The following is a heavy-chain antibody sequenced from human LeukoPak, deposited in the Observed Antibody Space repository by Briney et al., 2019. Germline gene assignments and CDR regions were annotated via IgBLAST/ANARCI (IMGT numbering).Heavy chain of an antibody. V-gene: IGHV3-21*01. CDR1: GFTFGTYS. CDR3: SRVGYGNYAHYFDY. Sequence: GGSLRLSCAASGFTFGTYSMAWVRQAPGKGLEWVSFISSSSSYIYYGDLVKGRFTISRDDAKNSLYLQMNSLRAEDTAVYYCSRVGYGNYAHYFDYWGRESWSPSPQ. D-gene: IGHD4-11*01. J-gene: IGHJ4*02. CDR2: ISSSSSYI.